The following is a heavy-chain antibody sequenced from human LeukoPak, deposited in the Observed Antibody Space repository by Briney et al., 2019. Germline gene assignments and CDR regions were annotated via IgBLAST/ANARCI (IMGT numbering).Heavy chain of an antibody. CDR1: GYTFTGYY. CDR2: INPNSGGT. Sequence: ASVKVSCKASGYTFTGYYMHWVRQAPGQGLEWMGWINPNSGGTNYAQKFQGRVTVTRDTSISTAYMELSRLRSDDTAVYYCARDKFSSGGIAGASGWFDPWGQGTLVTVSS. CDR3: ARDKFSSGGIAGASGWFDP. V-gene: IGHV1-2*02. D-gene: IGHD1-26*01. J-gene: IGHJ5*02.